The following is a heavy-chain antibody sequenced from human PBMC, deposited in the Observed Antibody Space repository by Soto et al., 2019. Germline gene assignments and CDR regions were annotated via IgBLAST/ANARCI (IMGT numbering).Heavy chain of an antibody. CDR1: GGTFSNTA. CDR3: ATPAEPLDTAMLKGLSH. V-gene: IGHV1-69*01. J-gene: IGHJ4*02. CDR2: IIPIFGAP. Sequence: QVQLVQSGAEVKKPGSSVKVSCKASGGTFSNTAFIWVRQAPGQWLEWMGGIIPIFGAPNYAQKFQGRLMISADDSASKAYRELNTLTSEDTAVYYCATPAEPLDTAMLKGLSHWGQGTLGTVSS. D-gene: IGHD5-18*01.